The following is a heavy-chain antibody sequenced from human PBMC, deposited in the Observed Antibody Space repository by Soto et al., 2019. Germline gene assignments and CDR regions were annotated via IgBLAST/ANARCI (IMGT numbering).Heavy chain of an antibody. CDR1: GFAFSYYS. CDR3: ARSLGNHWHAYYFYY. D-gene: IGHD3-16*01. V-gene: IGHV3-23*01. CDR2: ISGTGYST. Sequence: EVQLLESGGDLVQPGWSLRLSCAASGFAFSYYSLSWVRRAPGKGLEWVSGISGTGYSTYYIDSVKGRFTISRDNSKNTLYLQMNSLSVEDTDLYYCARSLGNHWHAYYFYYWGQGPLVTVCS. J-gene: IGHJ4*02.